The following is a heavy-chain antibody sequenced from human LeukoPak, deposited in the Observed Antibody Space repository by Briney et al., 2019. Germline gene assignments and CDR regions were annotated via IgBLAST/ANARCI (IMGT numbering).Heavy chain of an antibody. CDR3: ARDALYYYDSSGYSYVGWFDP. CDR2: IISSSSYI. V-gene: IGHV3-21*01. D-gene: IGHD3-22*01. J-gene: IGHJ5*02. Sequence: TGGSLRLSCAASGFTFSSYGMNWVRQAPGKGLEWVSSIISSSSYIYYADSVKGRFTISRDNAKNSLYLQMNSLRAEDTAVYYCARDALYYYDSSGYSYVGWFDPWGQGTLVTVSS. CDR1: GFTFSSYG.